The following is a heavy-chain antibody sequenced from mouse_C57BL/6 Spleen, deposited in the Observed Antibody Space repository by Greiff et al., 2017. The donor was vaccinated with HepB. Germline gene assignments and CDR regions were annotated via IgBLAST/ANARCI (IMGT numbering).Heavy chain of an antibody. J-gene: IGHJ4*01. CDR2: ISSGSSTI. V-gene: IGHV5-17*01. CDR3: AREAYYSNYDAMDY. Sequence: DVQLVESGGGLVKPGGSLKLSCAASGFTFSDYGMHWVRQAPEKGLEWVAYISSGSSTIYYADTVKGRFTISRDNAKNTLFLQMTSLRSEDTAMYYCAREAYYSNYDAMDYWGQGTSVTVSS. CDR1: GFTFSDYG. D-gene: IGHD2-5*01.